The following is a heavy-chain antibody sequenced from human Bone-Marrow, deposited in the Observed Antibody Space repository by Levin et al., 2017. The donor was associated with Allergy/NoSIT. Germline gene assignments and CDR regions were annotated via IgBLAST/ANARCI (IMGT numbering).Heavy chain of an antibody. J-gene: IGHJ3*01. V-gene: IGHV3-11*01. CDR1: GFTFSDFY. CDR2: ISSIGHTI. Sequence: GGSLRLSCVASGFTFSDFYMTWIRQAPGKGLEWLAYISSIGHTIYYADSVKGRFTISRDNAKSSLYLQMNSLRAEDTAVYYCARVRDDDRGDDAFDVWGRGTMVTVSS. CDR3: ARVRDDDRGDDAFDV. D-gene: IGHD3-22*01.